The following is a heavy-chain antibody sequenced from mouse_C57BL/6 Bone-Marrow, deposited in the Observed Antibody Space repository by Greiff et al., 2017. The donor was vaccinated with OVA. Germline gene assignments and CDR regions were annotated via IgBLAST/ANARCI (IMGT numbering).Heavy chain of an antibody. CDR2: IWSGGST. J-gene: IGHJ3*01. CDR3: ARGGTPGAY. Sequence: VMLVESGPGLVQPSQSLSITCTVSGFSLTSYGVHWVRQSPGKGLEWLGVIWSGGSTDYNAAFISRLSISKDNSKSQVFFKMNSLQADDTAIYYCARGGTPGAYWGQGTLVTVSA. V-gene: IGHV2-2*01. CDR1: GFSLTSYG. D-gene: IGHD2-14*01.